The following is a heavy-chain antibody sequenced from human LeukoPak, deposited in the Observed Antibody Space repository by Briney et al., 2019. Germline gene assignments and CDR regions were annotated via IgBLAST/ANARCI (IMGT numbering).Heavy chain of an antibody. V-gene: IGHV3-23*01. CDR1: GLTFSSYA. CDR3: ANGNRCTSPNCLGYYYFYMDV. D-gene: IGHD2-8*01. Sequence: GSLSLSCAASGLTFSSYAMNWVRQAPGRGLEWVSGFSGSGGTTYYADSVKGRFTISRDNSKNTLYLQMNSLRAEDTAVYYCANGNRCTSPNCLGYYYFYMDVWGKGTTVTVSS. J-gene: IGHJ6*03. CDR2: FSGSGGTT.